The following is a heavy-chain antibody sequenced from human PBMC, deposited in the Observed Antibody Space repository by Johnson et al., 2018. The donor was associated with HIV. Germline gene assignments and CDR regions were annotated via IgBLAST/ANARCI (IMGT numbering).Heavy chain of an antibody. J-gene: IGHJ3*02. CDR2: IKQDGSEK. V-gene: IGHV3-7*05. D-gene: IGHD3-22*01. CDR3: ASDYYYDSRARLGAFDI. Sequence: GGGLVQPGGSLRLSCAASGFTFSSYWMSWVRQAPGKGLEWVANIKQDGSEKYYVDSVQGRFTISRDNAKNSLYLQMNSLRAEDTAVYYCASDYYYDSRARLGAFDIWGQGTMVTVSS. CDR1: GFTFSSYW.